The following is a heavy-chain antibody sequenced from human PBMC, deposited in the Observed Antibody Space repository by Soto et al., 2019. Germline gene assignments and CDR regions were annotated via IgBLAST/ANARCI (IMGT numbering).Heavy chain of an antibody. V-gene: IGHV4-30-2*01. D-gene: IGHD3-22*01. J-gene: IGHJ6*02. Sequence: LTCAVSGGSISSGGYSWSWIRQPPGKGLEWIGYIYHSGSTYYNPSLKSRVTISVDRSKNQFSLKLSSVTAADTAVYYCARGGQLNYYDSSGYNYYYGMDVWGQGTTVTVSS. CDR1: GGSISSGGYS. CDR2: IYHSGST. CDR3: ARGGQLNYYDSSGYNYYYGMDV.